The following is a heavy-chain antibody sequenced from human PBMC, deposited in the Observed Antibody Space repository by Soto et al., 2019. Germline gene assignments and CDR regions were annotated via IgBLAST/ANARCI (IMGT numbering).Heavy chain of an antibody. D-gene: IGHD3-3*01. CDR1: GFTFSSYA. V-gene: IGHV3-23*01. CDR2: ISGRGDST. J-gene: IGHJ4*02. Sequence: GESLKISCAASGFTFSSYAMSWVRQAPGKGLEWVSAISGRGDSTYYADSVKGRFTFSRDNSRNTLYLQMNSLRAEDTAVYYCAKDPYFDFWSGYYYFDYWGQGTLVTVSS. CDR3: AKDPYFDFWSGYYYFDY.